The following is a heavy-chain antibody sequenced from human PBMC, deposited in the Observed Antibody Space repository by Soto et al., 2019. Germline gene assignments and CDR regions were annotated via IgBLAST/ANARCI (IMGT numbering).Heavy chain of an antibody. Sequence: QVQLVQSGAEVKKPGASVKVSCKASGYTFNNYYIHWVRQAPGQGLEWMGIINPGGDYTNSAQKFQGRVTMTSDTSTSTLYMELSSLRSEDTAVYYCARDHRERILFLATAALDPWGQGTLVTVSS. V-gene: IGHV1-46*02. CDR3: ARDHRERILFLATAALDP. CDR1: GYTFNNYY. CDR2: INPGGDYT. J-gene: IGHJ5*02. D-gene: IGHD1-1*01.